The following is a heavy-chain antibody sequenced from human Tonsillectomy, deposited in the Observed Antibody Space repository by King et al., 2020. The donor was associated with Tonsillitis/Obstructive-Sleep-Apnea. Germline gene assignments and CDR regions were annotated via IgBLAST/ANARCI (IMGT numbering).Heavy chain of an antibody. CDR1: GYTFSGNY. Sequence: QLVQSGAEVKKPGASVKVSCKASGYTFSGNYMHWVRQAPGQGLEWMGWINPNSGGTNYAQKFQGRVTMTRDTSISTAYMELSSLRSDDTAVYYCARTDMAARPNYYYGMDVWGQGTTVTVSS. V-gene: IGHV1-2*02. CDR2: INPNSGGT. CDR3: ARTDMAARPNYYYGMDV. D-gene: IGHD6-6*01. J-gene: IGHJ6*02.